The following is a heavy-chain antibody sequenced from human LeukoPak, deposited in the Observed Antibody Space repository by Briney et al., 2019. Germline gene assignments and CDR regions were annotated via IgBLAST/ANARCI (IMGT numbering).Heavy chain of an antibody. CDR3: ASGCSSTSCYLY. J-gene: IGHJ4*02. CDR1: GFTFSSYS. Sequence: PGGSLRLSXAASGFTFSSYSMNWVRQTPGKGLDWVSYISSSSSTSSTIYYADSVKGRFTISGDNAKNSLYLQMNSLRAEDTAVYYCASGCSSTSCYLYWGQGTLVTVSS. D-gene: IGHD2-2*01. V-gene: IGHV3-48*04. CDR2: ISSSSSTSSTI.